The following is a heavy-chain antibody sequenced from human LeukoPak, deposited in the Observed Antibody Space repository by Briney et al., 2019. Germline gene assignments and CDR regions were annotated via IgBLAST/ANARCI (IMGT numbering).Heavy chain of an antibody. J-gene: IGHJ5*02. D-gene: IGHD2-2*01. CDR3: ARSQRRYQLLYWFDP. V-gene: IGHV3-30*04. CDR1: GFTFSSYA. Sequence: PGRSLRLSCAASGFTFSSYAMHWVRQAPGKGLEWVAVISYDGSNKYYADSVKGRFTISGDNSKNTLYLQMNSLRAEDTAVYYCARSQRRYQLLYWFDPWGQGTLVTVSS. CDR2: ISYDGSNK.